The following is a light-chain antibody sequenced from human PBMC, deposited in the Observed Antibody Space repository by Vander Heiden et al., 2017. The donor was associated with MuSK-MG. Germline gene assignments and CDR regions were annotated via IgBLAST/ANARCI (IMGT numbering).Light chain of an antibody. J-gene: IGKJ4*01. V-gene: IGKV3-15*01. CDR1: QSVSSN. CDR2: GAS. CDR3: QQYNNCPPALT. Sequence: EIVMPQSPATLSVSPGERATLSCRARQSVSSNLAWYQQKPGQAPRLLIYGASTRATGSPARFSGSGSGTEFTLTISSLQSEDFAVYYCQQYNNCPPALTFGGGTKVEIK.